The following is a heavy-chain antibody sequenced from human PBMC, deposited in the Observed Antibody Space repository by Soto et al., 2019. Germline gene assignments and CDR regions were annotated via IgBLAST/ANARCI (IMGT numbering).Heavy chain of an antibody. CDR2: LWFDGSNE. Sequence: QVQLVESGGGVVQSGRSLRLSCAASGFTFSSCGMHWVRQAPGKGLEWVAALWFDGSNEHYADSVKGRFTISRDNSKGTLYLQMNSLRAEDTAVYYCARDVREAAPYYFDYWGQGTLVTVSS. D-gene: IGHD3-10*02. J-gene: IGHJ4*02. V-gene: IGHV3-33*01. CDR3: ARDVREAAPYYFDY. CDR1: GFTFSSCG.